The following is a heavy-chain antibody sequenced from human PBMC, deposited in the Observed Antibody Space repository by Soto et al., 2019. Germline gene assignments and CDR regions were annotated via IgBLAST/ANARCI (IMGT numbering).Heavy chain of an antibody. Sequence: GGSLRLSCAASGFTFSDYYMSWIRQAPGKGLEWVSSITSSGSTTYYTDSVKGRFTISRDNAKNSLYLQMNSLRAEDTAVYYCERERYSYGPYYFDYWGEGTRVTVSS. J-gene: IGHJ4*02. CDR3: ERERYSYGPYYFDY. D-gene: IGHD5-18*01. V-gene: IGHV3-11*01. CDR1: GFTFSDYY. CDR2: ITSSGSTT.